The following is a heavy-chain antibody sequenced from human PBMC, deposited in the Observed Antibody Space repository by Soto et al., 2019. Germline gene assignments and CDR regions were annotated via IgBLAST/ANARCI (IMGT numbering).Heavy chain of an antibody. Sequence: SVKVSCKASGGTFSSYAISWVRQAPGQGLEWMGGIIPIFGTANYAQKFQGRVTITADESTSTAYMELSSLRSEDTAVYYCARVLADDFWSGYMDVWGKGTTVTVSS. D-gene: IGHD3-3*01. V-gene: IGHV1-69*13. J-gene: IGHJ6*04. CDR2: IIPIFGTA. CDR1: GGTFSSYA. CDR3: ARVLADDFWSGYMDV.